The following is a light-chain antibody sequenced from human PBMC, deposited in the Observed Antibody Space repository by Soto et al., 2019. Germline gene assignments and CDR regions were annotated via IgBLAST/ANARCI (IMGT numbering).Light chain of an antibody. CDR3: QQGYTNPIT. V-gene: IGKV1-39*01. J-gene: IGKJ5*01. CDR1: QSISSN. CDR2: TAS. Sequence: DLQMTQSPSSLSASVGDRVTITCRASQSISSNLIWYQQKPGEAPKPLIYTASSLYSGVPSRFSGSGSGTDFTLTITSLQPEDFATYYCQQGYTNPITFGQGTRLEIK.